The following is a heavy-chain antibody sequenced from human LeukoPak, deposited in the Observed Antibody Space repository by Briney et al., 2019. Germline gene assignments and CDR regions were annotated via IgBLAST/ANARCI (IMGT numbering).Heavy chain of an antibody. J-gene: IGHJ4*02. Sequence: SQTLSLTCAISGDSVSSNSAAWNWIRQSPSGGLEWLGRTYYRSKWYNDYAVSLKSRMTINPDTSRNQFSLQLNSVTPEDTAVYYCARESFSLFDNWGQGTLVTVSS. CDR1: GDSVSSNSAA. CDR2: TYYRSKWYN. CDR3: ARESFSLFDN. V-gene: IGHV6-1*01.